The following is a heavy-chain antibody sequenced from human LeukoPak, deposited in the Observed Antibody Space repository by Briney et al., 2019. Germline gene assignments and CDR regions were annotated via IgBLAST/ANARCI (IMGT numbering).Heavy chain of an antibody. V-gene: IGHV3-23*01. Sequence: GGSLRLSCAASGFTFSSYAMSWVRQAPGKGLEWVSAISGSGGSTSYADSVKGRFTISRDNSKNTLYLQMSSLRAEDTAVYYCAKVPGRVVTKNPFDYWGQGTLVTVSS. CDR2: ISGSGGST. D-gene: IGHD4-23*01. J-gene: IGHJ4*02. CDR3: AKVPGRVVTKNPFDY. CDR1: GFTFSSYA.